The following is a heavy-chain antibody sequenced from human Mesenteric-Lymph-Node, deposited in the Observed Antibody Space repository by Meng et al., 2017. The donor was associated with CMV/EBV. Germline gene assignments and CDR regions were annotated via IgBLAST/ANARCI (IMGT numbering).Heavy chain of an antibody. CDR2: INHSGST. CDR1: GGSFSGYY. V-gene: IGHV4-34*01. D-gene: IGHD4-23*01. CDR3: ARHQRWLKSEGGFNY. J-gene: IGHJ4*02. Sequence: VPLQQWGAGLLKPSETLSLTCAVYGGSFSGYYWSWIRQPPGKGLEWIGEINHSGSTNYNPSLKSRVTISVDTSKNQFSLKLSSVTAADTAVYYCARHQRWLKSEGGFNYWGQGTLVTASS.